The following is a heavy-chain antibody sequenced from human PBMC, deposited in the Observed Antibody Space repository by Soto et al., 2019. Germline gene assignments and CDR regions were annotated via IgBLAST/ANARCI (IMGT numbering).Heavy chain of an antibody. V-gene: IGHV6-1*01. CDR2: TYYRFKWYN. CDR3: ARRGHEGYFDY. J-gene: IGHJ4*02. D-gene: IGHD2-15*01. Sequence: SQTLSLTCAISGDSVSSNSAAWNWIRQSPSRGLEWLGRTYYRFKWYNNYAVSVKSRITINPDTSTSTAYMELRSPSFDDTAVYYWARRGHEGYFDYWGQGTLVTVSS. CDR1: GDSVSSNSAA.